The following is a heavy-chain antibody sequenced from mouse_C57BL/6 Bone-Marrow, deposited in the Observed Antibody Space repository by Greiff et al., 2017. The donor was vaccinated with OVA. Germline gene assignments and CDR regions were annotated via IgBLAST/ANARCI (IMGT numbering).Heavy chain of an antibody. CDR3: ARVGLGDY. CDR2: ISDGGSYT. Sequence: EVHLVESGGGLVKPGGSLKLSCAASGFTFSSYAMSWVRQTPEKRLEWVATISDGGSYTYYPDYVKGRFTISRDNAKNNLYLQMSHLKSEDTAMYYCARVGLGDYWGQGTTLTVSS. D-gene: IGHD4-1*01. V-gene: IGHV5-4*01. J-gene: IGHJ2*01. CDR1: GFTFSSYA.